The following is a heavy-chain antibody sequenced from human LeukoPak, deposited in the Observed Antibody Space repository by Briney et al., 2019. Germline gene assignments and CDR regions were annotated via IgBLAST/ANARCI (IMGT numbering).Heavy chain of an antibody. D-gene: IGHD2-8*01. CDR1: GYTFTGYY. J-gene: IGHJ4*02. CDR3: ATDLGVLSFDY. Sequence: ASVKVSCKASGYTFTGYYMHWVRQAPGKGLEWMGGFDPEDGETIYAQKFQGRVTMTEDTSTDTAYMELSSLRSEDTAVYYCATDLGVLSFDYWGQGTLVTVSS. V-gene: IGHV1-24*01. CDR2: FDPEDGET.